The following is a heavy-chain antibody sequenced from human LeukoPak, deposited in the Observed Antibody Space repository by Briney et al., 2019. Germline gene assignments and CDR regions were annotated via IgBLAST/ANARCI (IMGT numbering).Heavy chain of an antibody. J-gene: IGHJ4*02. V-gene: IGHV3-11*01. CDR2: ISSSGSTI. CDR3: AREYNYFGSGIFDY. CDR1: GFTFSDYY. D-gene: IGHD3-10*01. Sequence: GGSLSLSCAASGFTFSDYYMSWIRQAPGKGLEWLSYISSSGSTIYYPDSVKGRFTISRDNAKNSLYLQMNSLRADDTAVYYCAREYNYFGSGIFDYWGQGTLVTVSS.